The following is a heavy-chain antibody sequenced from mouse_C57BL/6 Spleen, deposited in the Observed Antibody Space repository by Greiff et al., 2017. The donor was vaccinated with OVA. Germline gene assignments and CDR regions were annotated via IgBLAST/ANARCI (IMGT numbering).Heavy chain of an antibody. CDR3: ARAYDYDLYWYFDV. J-gene: IGHJ1*03. CDR1: GYSITSGYY. CDR2: ISYDGSN. Sequence: EVQLVESGPGLVKPSQSLSLTCSVTGYSITSGYYWNWIRQFPGNKLEWMGYISYDGSNNYNPSLKNRISITRDTSKNQFFLKLNSVTTEDTATYYCARAYDYDLYWYFDVWGTGTTVTVSS. V-gene: IGHV3-6*01. D-gene: IGHD2-4*01.